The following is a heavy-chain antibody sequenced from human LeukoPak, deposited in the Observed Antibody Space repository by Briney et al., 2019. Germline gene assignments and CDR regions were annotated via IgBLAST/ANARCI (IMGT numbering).Heavy chain of an antibody. D-gene: IGHD4-17*01. CDR2: SLHGGNT. CDR3: AMITVTTGIDS. V-gene: IGHV4-34*12. J-gene: IGHJ4*02. Sequence: LRLSCAASGFTFSSYEMNWVRQAPGKGLEWVGNSLHGGNTFYNPSLRGRLTISLDTSKNQVSMKLSSVTAADTAVYYCAMITVTTGIDSWGQGTLVTVSS. CDR1: GFTFSSYE.